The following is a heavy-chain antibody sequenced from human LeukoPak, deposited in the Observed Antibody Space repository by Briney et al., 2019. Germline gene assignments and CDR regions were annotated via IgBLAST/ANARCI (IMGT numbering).Heavy chain of an antibody. V-gene: IGHV4-4*07. D-gene: IGHD3-10*01. CDR2: IYTSGST. J-gene: IGHJ5*01. CDR1: GGSISSYY. CDR3: ARDRWFGEENNWFDS. Sequence: SETLSLTCTVSGGSISSYYWSWIRQPAGKGLEWIGRIYTSGSTNYNPSLKGRVTMSVDTSKNQFSLKLSSVTAADTAVYYCARDRWFGEENNWFDSWGQGTLVTVSS.